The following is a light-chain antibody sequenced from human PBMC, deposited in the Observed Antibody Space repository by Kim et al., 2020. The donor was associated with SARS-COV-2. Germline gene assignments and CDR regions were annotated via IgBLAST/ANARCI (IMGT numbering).Light chain of an antibody. CDR2: GVS. Sequence: EIVLTQSPGTLSLSPGDRATLSCRASQSVDGTYLAWHQQKPGQAPRVLIYGVSSRATGIPDRFSGSGSGTDFTLTISRLEPEDFAVYYCQQYSRADETFGQGTRLEIK. J-gene: IGKJ5*01. V-gene: IGKV3-20*01. CDR3: QQYSRADET. CDR1: QSVDGTY.